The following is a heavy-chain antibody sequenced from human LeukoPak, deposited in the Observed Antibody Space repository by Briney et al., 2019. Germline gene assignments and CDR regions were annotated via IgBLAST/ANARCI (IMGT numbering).Heavy chain of an antibody. J-gene: IGHJ4*02. Sequence: PSETLSLTCAVYGGSFSGYYWSWIRQPPGKGLEWIGEINHSGSTNYNPSLKSRVTISVDTSKNQFSLKLSSVTAADTAVYYCARWGYYYDSSGYYYGRYQYYFDYWGQGTLVTVSS. CDR2: INHSGST. CDR1: GGSFSGYY. V-gene: IGHV4-34*01. D-gene: IGHD3-22*01. CDR3: ARWGYYYDSSGYYYGRYQYYFDY.